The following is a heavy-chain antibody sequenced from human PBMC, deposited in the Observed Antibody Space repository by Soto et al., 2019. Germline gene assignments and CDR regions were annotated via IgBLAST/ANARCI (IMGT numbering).Heavy chain of an antibody. V-gene: IGHV1-2*04. CDR2: INPNSGGT. J-gene: IGHJ6*02. CDR3: ARDPGSSSGWDYYYGMDV. Sequence: QVQLVQSGAEVKKPGASVKVSCKASGYTFTGYYMHWVRQAPGQGLEWMGWINPNSGGTNYAQKFQGWVTMTRDTSSSKAYMELSRLRSDDPAVYYCARDPGSSSGWDYYYGMDVWGQGTTVTVSS. CDR1: GYTFTGYY. D-gene: IGHD6-19*01.